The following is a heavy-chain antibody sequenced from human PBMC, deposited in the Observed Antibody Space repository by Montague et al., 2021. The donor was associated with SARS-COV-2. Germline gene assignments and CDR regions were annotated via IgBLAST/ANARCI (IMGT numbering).Heavy chain of an antibody. CDR3: ARDRTFRDGYLDAFEI. J-gene: IGHJ3*02. Sequence: SETLSLTCTVSGYSISSGYYWGWIRKFPGKGLEWIGSIYHSGTTYYNPSLKSRVTISVDTSNNQFSLKMYSVTAADTAQFYCARDRTFRDGYLDAFEIWGQGTMVTVSS. CDR1: GYSISSGYY. V-gene: IGHV4-38-2*02. CDR2: IYHSGTT. D-gene: IGHD5-24*01.